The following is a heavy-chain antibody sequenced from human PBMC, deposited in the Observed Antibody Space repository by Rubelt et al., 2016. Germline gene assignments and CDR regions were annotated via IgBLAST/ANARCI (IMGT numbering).Heavy chain of an antibody. J-gene: IGHJ4*02. V-gene: IGHV3-48*02. Sequence: YYADSVKGRFTISRDNAKNSLYLQMNSLRDEDTAVYYCAREGSGGVSSGYYVDYWGQGTLVTVSS. D-gene: IGHD3-22*01. CDR3: AREGSGGVSSGYYVDY.